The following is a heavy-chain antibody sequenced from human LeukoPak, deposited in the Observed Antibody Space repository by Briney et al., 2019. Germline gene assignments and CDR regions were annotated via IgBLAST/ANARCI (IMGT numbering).Heavy chain of an antibody. CDR3: AREGKESRPTGGYTYGNYYYSYMDV. CDR1: GFTFSSYG. J-gene: IGHJ6*03. D-gene: IGHD5-18*01. CDR2: ISGSGGST. V-gene: IGHV3-23*01. Sequence: GGSLRLSCAASGFTFSSYGMSWVRQAPGKGLEWVSAISGSGGSTYYADSVKGRFIISRDNSRNTLYLQMNSLRVEDTAVYYCAREGKESRPTGGYTYGNYYYSYMDVWGKGTTVTISS.